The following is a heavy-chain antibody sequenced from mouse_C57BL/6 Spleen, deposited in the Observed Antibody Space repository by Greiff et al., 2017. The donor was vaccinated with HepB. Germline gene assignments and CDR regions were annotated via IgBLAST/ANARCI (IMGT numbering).Heavy chain of an antibody. J-gene: IGHJ2*01. CDR2: IDPETGGT. Sequence: QVQLQQSGAELVRPGASVTLSCKASGYTFTDYEMHWVKQTPVHGLEWIGAIDPETGGTAYNQKFKGKAILTADKSSSTAYMELRSLTSEDSAVYYCTRKRIYYGNYPYDFDYWGQGTTLTVSS. V-gene: IGHV1-15*01. CDR1: GYTFTDYE. D-gene: IGHD2-1*01. CDR3: TRKRIYYGNYPYDFDY.